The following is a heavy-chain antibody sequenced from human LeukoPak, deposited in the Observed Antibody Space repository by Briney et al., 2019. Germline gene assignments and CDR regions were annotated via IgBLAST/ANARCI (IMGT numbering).Heavy chain of an antibody. D-gene: IGHD2-2*01. V-gene: IGHV3-21*01. CDR2: MNSGSHYK. CDR1: GFNFDTYP. Sequence: PGGSLRLSCTASGFNFDTYPMNWVRQAPGKGLEWVSSMNSGSHYKEYAHSVKGRFIISRDNATNSLYLQMNSLRAEDTAVYYCVRSTSPPQFDYWGQGILVSVSS. J-gene: IGHJ4*02. CDR3: VRSTSPPQFDY.